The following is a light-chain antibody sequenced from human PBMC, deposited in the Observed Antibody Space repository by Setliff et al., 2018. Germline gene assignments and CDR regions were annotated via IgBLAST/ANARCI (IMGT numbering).Light chain of an antibody. V-gene: IGLV2-14*03. CDR1: SSDIGGDNY. CDR3: SSYTRSNTYV. J-gene: IGLJ1*01. CDR2: DAT. Sequence: QSVLTQPASVSGPLGQSITISCTGTSSDIGGDNYVSWYQQLPGKAPQLIIYDATYRPSGVSHRFSGSKSGYTASLTISGLQADDEADYHCSSYTRSNTYVFGGGTKVTVL.